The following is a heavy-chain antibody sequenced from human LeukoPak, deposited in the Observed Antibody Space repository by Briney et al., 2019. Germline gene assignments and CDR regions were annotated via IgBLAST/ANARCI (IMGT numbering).Heavy chain of an antibody. Sequence: SETLSLTCTVSGGSISSSSYYWGWIRQPPGKGLEWIGSIYYSGSTYYNPSLKSRVTISVDTSKNQFSLKLSSVTAADTAVYYCARRSGVAVWSWFDPWGQGTLVTVSS. J-gene: IGHJ5*02. CDR1: GGSISSSSYY. CDR3: ARRSGVAVWSWFDP. V-gene: IGHV4-39*01. CDR2: IYYSGST. D-gene: IGHD3-3*01.